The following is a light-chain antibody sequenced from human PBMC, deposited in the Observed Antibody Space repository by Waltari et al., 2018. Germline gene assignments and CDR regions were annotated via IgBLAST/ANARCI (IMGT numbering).Light chain of an antibody. CDR2: DAS. V-gene: IGKV1-9*01. CDR3: QHVKSYPLT. CDR1: QGISTY. J-gene: IGKJ4*01. Sequence: DIQLTQSPSFLSASVGDIVTITCRASQGISTYLAWYQRKPGKAPNLLIYDASTLQNGVPSRFSGSGSGTEFTLTISSLQPEDFATYYCQHVKSYPLTFGGGTEVEIK.